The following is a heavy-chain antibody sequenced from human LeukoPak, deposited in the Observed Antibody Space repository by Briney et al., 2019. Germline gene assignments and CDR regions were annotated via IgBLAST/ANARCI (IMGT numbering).Heavy chain of an antibody. CDR1: GGSISSYY. CDR3: ARDGTNYYDSSGYYYSFDY. Sequence: SETLTLTCTVSGGSISSYYWSWIRQPAGKGLEWIGRNYTSGSTNYNPSLKSRVTMSVDTSKNQFSLKLSSVTAADTAVYYCARDGTNYYDSSGYYYSFDYWGQGTLVTVSS. V-gene: IGHV4-4*07. D-gene: IGHD3-22*01. CDR2: NYTSGST. J-gene: IGHJ4*02.